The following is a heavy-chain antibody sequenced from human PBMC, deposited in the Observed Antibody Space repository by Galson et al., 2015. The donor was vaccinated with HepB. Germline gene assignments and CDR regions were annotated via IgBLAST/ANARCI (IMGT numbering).Heavy chain of an antibody. J-gene: IGHJ1*01. D-gene: IGHD3-10*01. CDR2: INPYNGNT. Sequence: SVKVSCKASGYTFTSYGIRYVRQAPGQGLEWVGWINPYNGNTNYAQKFQGRVTMTTDTSTNTAYMELRSRRSDDTAVYYCARGPWFGELTGILVLQHWGQGTLVTVSS. CDR1: GYTFTSYG. V-gene: IGHV1-18*04. CDR3: ARGPWFGELTGILVLQH.